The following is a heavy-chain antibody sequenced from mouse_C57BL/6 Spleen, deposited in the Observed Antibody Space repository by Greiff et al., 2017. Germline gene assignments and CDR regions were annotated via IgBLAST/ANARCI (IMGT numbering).Heavy chain of an antibody. D-gene: IGHD2-3*01. Sequence: QVQLQQSGPELVKPGASVKISCKASGYAFSSSWMHWVKQRPGKGLEWIGRIYPGDGDTNYNGKFKGKATLTADKSSSTAYMQLSSLTSEDAAVYFCGCDVPFAYWGQGTLVTVSA. CDR2: IYPGDGDT. J-gene: IGHJ3*01. CDR3: GCDVPFAY. CDR1: GYAFSSSW. V-gene: IGHV1-82*01.